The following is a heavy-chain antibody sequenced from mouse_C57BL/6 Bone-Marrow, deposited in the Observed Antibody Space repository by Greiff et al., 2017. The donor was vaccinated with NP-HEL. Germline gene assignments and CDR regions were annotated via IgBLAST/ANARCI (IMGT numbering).Heavy chain of an antibody. CDR2: IYPRSGNT. D-gene: IGHD1-1*02. J-gene: IGHJ2*01. CDR1: GYPFTSYG. V-gene: IGHV1-81*01. CDR3: ARGGYY. Sequence: VQLHASGAALARPGASVTLSCTASGYPFTSYGLRWVKQRTGPGLEWIGEIYPRSGNTYYNEKFKGKATLTADKSSSTAYMELRSLTSEDSAVYFCARGGYYWGQGTTLTVSS.